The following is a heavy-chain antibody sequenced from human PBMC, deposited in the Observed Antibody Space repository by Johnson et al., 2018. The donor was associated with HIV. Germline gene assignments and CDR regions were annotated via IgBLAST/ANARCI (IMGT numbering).Heavy chain of an antibody. CDR1: GFTFAHYA. CDR2: ISWNSGSI. V-gene: IGHV3-9*01. J-gene: IGHJ3*02. CDR3: GRGGGGRELLSAFDI. D-gene: IGHD1-26*01. Sequence: VQLVESGGGVVQPGRSLRLSCEASGFTFAHYAMHWVRQAPGKGLEWVSSISWNSGSIGYADSVRGRFTISRDNTKNSLYLQMNSLRVEDTALYYCGRGGGGRELLSAFDIWGQGTMVTVSS.